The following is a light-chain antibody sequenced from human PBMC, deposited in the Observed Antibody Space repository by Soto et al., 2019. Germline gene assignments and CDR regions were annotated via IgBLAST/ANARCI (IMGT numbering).Light chain of an antibody. CDR3: QQYGSSPRT. CDR2: GAS. CDR1: QSVSSSY. Sequence: EIVLTQSPGTLSLSPGERPTLSCRASQSVSSSYLAWYQQKPGQAPRLLIYGASSRATGIPDRFSGSGSGTDFTLTISRLEPEDFAVYYCQQYGSSPRTFGQGTKLEIK. V-gene: IGKV3-20*01. J-gene: IGKJ2*01.